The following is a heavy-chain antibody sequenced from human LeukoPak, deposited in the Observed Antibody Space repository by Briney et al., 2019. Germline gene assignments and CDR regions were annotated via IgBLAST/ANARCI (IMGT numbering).Heavy chain of an antibody. CDR3: ASNSPTADGYYSFDY. J-gene: IGHJ4*02. CDR1: GFPFSSSG. CDR2: ISYDGSNK. D-gene: IGHD3-10*01. Sequence: GGALRLSCAASGFPFSSSGMHWGRQAPGKGLEWVAVISYDGSNKYYADSVKGRFTISRDNSKNTLYLQMNSLRAEDTAVYYCASNSPTADGYYSFDYWGQGTLVTVSS. V-gene: IGHV3-30*03.